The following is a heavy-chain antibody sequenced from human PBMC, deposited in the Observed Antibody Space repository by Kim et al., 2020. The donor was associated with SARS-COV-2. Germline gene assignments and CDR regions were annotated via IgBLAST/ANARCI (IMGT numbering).Heavy chain of an antibody. V-gene: IGHV3-7*01. CDR1: GFTLSTYW. D-gene: IGHD4-17*01. CDR3: ARGRYSDKIRWHAFDV. Sequence: GGSPRLSCAASGFTLSTYWMSWVRQAPGRGLEWVANIKQDGSEKYYGDFVKGRFTISRDKIKSLLYLQMNSLRANDTAVYYCARGRYSDKIRWHAFDVWGHGTMVTVSS. J-gene: IGHJ3*01. CDR2: IKQDGSEK.